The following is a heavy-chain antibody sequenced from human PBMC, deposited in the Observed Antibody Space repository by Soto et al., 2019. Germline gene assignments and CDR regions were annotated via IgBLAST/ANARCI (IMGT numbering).Heavy chain of an antibody. J-gene: IGHJ4*02. D-gene: IGHD7-27*01. CDR1: GFTFSSYA. CDR2: ISGSGGST. Sequence: GGSLRLSCAASGFTFSSYAMSWVRQAPGKGLEWGSAISGSGGSTYYADSVKGRFTISRDNSKNTLYLQRNSLRAEDAALYYCATEQSAPWGCFDYWGQGTLVTVSS. CDR3: ATEQSAPWGCFDY. V-gene: IGHV3-23*01.